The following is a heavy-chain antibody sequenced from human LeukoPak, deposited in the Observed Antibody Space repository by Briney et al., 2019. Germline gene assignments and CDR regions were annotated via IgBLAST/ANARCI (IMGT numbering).Heavy chain of an antibody. Sequence: GGSLRLSCAASGFTFSSYWMSWVRQAPGKGLEWVANIKQDGSEKYYVDSVKGRFTISRDNAKNSLYLQMDSLRAEDTAVYYCARAVVPAAMPFENWFDPWGQGTLVTVSS. V-gene: IGHV3-7*04. J-gene: IGHJ5*02. D-gene: IGHD2-2*01. CDR1: GFTFSSYW. CDR2: IKQDGSEK. CDR3: ARAVVPAAMPFENWFDP.